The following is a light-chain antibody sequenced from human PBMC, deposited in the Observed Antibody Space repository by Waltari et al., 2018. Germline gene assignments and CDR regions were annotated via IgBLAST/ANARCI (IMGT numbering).Light chain of an antibody. Sequence: DIQMTQSPSSVSASVGDRVTITCRASQGVSSWLAWYQQTSGKAPKLLIYAGSTLHSGVPSRFSGSGSGTDFIFTISSLQPEDSATYFCQQTNTFPYTFGQGTKVEIK. J-gene: IGKJ2*01. V-gene: IGKV1-12*01. CDR1: QGVSSW. CDR3: QQTNTFPYT. CDR2: AGS.